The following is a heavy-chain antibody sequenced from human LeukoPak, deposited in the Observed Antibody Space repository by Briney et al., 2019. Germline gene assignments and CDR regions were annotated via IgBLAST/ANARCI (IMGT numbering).Heavy chain of an antibody. D-gene: IGHD3-10*01. CDR3: AREFELLWFGELLNYFDY. J-gene: IGHJ4*02. V-gene: IGHV1-2*02. CDR2: INPNSGGT. CDR1: GYTFTGYY. Sequence: ASVKVSCKASGYTFTGYYMHWVRQAPGQGLEWMGWINPNSGGTNYAQKFQGRVTMTRDTSISTAYMELSRLRSDDLAVYYCAREFELLWFGELLNYFDYWGQGTLVTVSS.